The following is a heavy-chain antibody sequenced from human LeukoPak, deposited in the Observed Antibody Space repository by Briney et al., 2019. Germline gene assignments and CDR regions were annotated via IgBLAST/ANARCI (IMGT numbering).Heavy chain of an antibody. CDR3: ARDGSGWLQFGI. J-gene: IGHJ4*02. V-gene: IGHV1-69*05. D-gene: IGHD5-24*01. CDR1: GGTFSSYA. CDR2: IIPIFGTA. Sequence: SVKVSCKASGGTFSSYAISWVRQAPGQGLEWMGGIIPIFGTANYAQKFQGRVTITTDESTSTAYMELSSLRSEDTAVYYCARDGSGWLQFGIWGQGTLVTVS.